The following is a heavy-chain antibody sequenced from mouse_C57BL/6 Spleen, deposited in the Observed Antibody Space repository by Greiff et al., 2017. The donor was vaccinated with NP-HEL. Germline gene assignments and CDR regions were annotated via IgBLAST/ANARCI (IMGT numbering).Heavy chain of an antibody. J-gene: IGHJ4*01. CDR1: GYTFTSYW. CDR3: TRKGDYYYGSSYEAMDY. D-gene: IGHD1-1*01. Sequence: EVQLQQSGTVLARPGASVKMSCKTSGYTFTSYWMHWVKQRPGQGLEWIGAIYPGNSDTSYNQKFKGKAKLTAVTSASTAYMELSSLTNEDSAVYYCTRKGDYYYGSSYEAMDYWGQGTSVTVAS. V-gene: IGHV1-5*01. CDR2: IYPGNSDT.